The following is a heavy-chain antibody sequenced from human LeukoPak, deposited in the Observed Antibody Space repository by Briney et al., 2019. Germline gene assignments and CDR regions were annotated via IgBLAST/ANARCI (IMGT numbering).Heavy chain of an antibody. Sequence: GGSLRLSCAASGFTFSSYEMNWVRQAPGKGLEWVSYISSSGSTIYYADSVKGRFTISRDNAKNSLYLQMNSLRAEDTAVYYCARDLFYGAIYGDYAMGYWGQGTLVTVSS. J-gene: IGHJ4*02. V-gene: IGHV3-48*03. CDR1: GFTFSSYE. CDR2: ISSSGSTI. CDR3: ARDLFYGAIYGDYAMGY. D-gene: IGHD4-17*01.